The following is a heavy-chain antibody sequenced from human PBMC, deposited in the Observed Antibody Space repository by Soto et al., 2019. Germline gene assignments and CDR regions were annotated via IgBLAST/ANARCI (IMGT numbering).Heavy chain of an antibody. D-gene: IGHD3-10*01. Sequence: LXLSCAASGFTFSSYTMTWVRQAPGKGLEWVSAISGRGDKTYYADSVNGRFTISRDNSKNTLYLQMNSLRAEDTAVYYCAKEWFGELSPFDHWGQGTLVTVYS. CDR2: ISGRGDKT. V-gene: IGHV3-23*01. CDR1: GFTFSSYT. CDR3: AKEWFGELSPFDH. J-gene: IGHJ4*02.